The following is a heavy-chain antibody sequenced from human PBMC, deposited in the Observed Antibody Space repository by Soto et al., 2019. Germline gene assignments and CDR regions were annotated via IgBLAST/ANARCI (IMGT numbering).Heavy chain of an antibody. CDR1: GFSLSTSGMC. J-gene: IGHJ4*02. CDR3: ARIQRDDYVWGSYRYGLPDY. V-gene: IGHV2-70*01. Sequence: SGPTLVNPTQTLTLTCTFSGFSLSTSGMCVSWIRQPPGKALEWLALIDWDDDKYYSTSLKTRLTISKDTSKNQVVLTMTNMDPVDTATYYCARIQRDDYVWGSYRYGLPDYWGQGTLVTVSS. D-gene: IGHD3-16*02. CDR2: IDWDDDK.